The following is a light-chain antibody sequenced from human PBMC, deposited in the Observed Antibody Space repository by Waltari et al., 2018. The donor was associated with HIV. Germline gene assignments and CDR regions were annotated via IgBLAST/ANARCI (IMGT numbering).Light chain of an antibody. CDR3: QQLNYYPLT. CDR2: LAS. J-gene: IGKJ2*01. CDR1: HGISNS. Sequence: DIQLTQSPSRLSASVGDRVTIYGRANHGISNSVAWYQQKPGKAPRLLIYLASTLQSGVPSMFSGTVSGTDFTLTISSLQPEDFATYYCQQLNYYPLTFGQGTKVEIK. V-gene: IGKV1-9*01.